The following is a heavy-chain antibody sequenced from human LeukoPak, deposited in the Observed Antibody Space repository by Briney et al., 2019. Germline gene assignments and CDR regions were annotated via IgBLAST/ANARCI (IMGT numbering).Heavy chain of an antibody. CDR2: INPNSGGT. V-gene: IGHV1-2*05. CDR1: GYTFTGYY. Sequence: ASVKVSCKASGYTFTGYYMHWVRQAPGQGLEWMGRINPNSGGTNYAQKFQGRVTMTRDTSISTAYMELSRLRSDDTDVYYCARVDWTVTTDAFDIWGQGTMVTGPS. CDR3: ARVDWTVTTDAFDI. J-gene: IGHJ3*02. D-gene: IGHD4-17*01.